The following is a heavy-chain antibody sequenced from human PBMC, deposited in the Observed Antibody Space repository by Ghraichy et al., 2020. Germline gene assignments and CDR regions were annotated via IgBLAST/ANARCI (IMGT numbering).Heavy chain of an antibody. Sequence: SETLSLTCSVSGGSISSSSYYWGWIRQPPGKGLEWIGSIYYSGSTYYNTSLKSRVTIFVDTSKNQFFLKLTSVTAADTAVYYCARHVTGTIYSGSYSYFDYWGQGTLVTVSS. CDR2: IYYSGST. J-gene: IGHJ4*02. V-gene: IGHV4-39*01. D-gene: IGHD1-26*01. CDR3: ARHVTGTIYSGSYSYFDY. CDR1: GGSISSSSYY.